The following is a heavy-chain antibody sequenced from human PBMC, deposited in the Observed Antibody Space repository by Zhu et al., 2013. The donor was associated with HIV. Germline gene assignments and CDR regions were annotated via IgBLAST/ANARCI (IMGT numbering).Heavy chain of an antibody. V-gene: IGHV1-18*01. CDR3: ARDRPENQLLADYYYYGLTS. Sequence: QAQLVQSGGEVKKPGASVKVSCKASGYIFSNYGISWVRQAPGQGLEWMGWIGADNGHTKSAQQLQGRVTMTTDTFTRTAYMELRGLRSDDTAVYYCARDRPENQLLADYYYYGLTSGAKGPGHRLL. CDR1: GYIFSNYG. D-gene: IGHD1-1*01. J-gene: IGHJ6*02. CDR2: IGADNGHT.